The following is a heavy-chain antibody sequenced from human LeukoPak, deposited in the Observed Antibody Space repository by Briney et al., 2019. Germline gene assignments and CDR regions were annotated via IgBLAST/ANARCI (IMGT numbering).Heavy chain of an antibody. V-gene: IGHV4-59*08. D-gene: IGHD3-22*01. J-gene: IGHJ6*03. CDR2: IYYSGST. CDR3: ARGQDSSGLYYYYYMDV. Sequence: SETVSLTCTVSGGSISSYYWSWIRQPPGKGLEWIGSIYYSGSTYYNPSLKSRVTISVDTSKNQFSLKLSSVTAADTAVYYCARGQDSSGLYYYYYMDVWGKGTTVTVSS. CDR1: GGSISSYY.